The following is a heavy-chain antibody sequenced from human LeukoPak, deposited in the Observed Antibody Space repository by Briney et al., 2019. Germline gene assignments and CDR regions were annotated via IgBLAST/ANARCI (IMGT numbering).Heavy chain of an antibody. V-gene: IGHV4-39*07. CDR2: IYYSGST. Sequence: PSETLSLTCTVSGGSISSSSYYWGWIRQPPGKGLELIGSIYYSGSTYYNPSLKSRVTISVDTSKNQFSLKLSSVTAADTAVYYCARRGTAYHEEFPWYFDYWGQGTLVTVSS. CDR1: GGSISSSSYY. CDR3: ARRGTAYHEEFPWYFDY. J-gene: IGHJ4*02. D-gene: IGHD3-16*01.